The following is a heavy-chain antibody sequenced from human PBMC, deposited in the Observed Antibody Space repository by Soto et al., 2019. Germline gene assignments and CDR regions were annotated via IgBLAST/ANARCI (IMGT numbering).Heavy chain of an antibody. CDR3: ARGGVRWMVPAYFDH. CDR2: INHSGST. Sequence: SETLSLTCAVYGGSFSGYSWSWIRQPPGKGLEWIGEINHSGSTNYNPSLKSRVTISLDTSKNQLSLKLSSVTAADRAVYYCARGGVRWMVPAYFDHWGQGTLVTVSS. V-gene: IGHV4-34*01. D-gene: IGHD2-15*01. CDR1: GGSFSGYS. J-gene: IGHJ4*02.